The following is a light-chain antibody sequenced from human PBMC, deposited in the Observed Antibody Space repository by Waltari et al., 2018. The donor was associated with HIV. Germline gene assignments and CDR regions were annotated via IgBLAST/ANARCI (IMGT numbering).Light chain of an antibody. J-gene: IGLJ3*02. CDR2: DVT. V-gene: IGLV2-11*01. CDR3: CSYAGSYTWV. Sequence: QSALTQPRSVSGSPGQSVTISCTGTSNDIGGYDYVSWYQQHPGKAPKLKIYDVTKRPSGVPDRFSGVKSADTASLTISGLQAEDEADYYCCSYAGSYTWVFGGGTKLTVL. CDR1: SNDIGGYDY.